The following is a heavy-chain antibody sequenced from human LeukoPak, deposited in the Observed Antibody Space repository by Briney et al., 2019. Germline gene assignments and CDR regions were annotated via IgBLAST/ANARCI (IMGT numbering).Heavy chain of an antibody. V-gene: IGHV3-23*01. D-gene: IGHD5-12*01. CDR2: ISGSGGST. J-gene: IGHJ4*02. Sequence: PGGSLRLSCAASGFTFSSYAMSWVRQAPGKGLEWVSAISGSGGSTYYADSVKGRFTISRDNSKNTLYLQMNSLRAEDTAVYYCAKDPYSGYDHYGGYWGQGTLVTVSS. CDR3: AKDPYSGYDHYGGY. CDR1: GFTFSSYA.